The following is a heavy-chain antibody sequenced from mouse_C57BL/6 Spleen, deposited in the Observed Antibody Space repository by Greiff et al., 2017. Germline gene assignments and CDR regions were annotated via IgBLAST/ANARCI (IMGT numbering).Heavy chain of an antibody. CDR2: IDPSDSYT. V-gene: IGHV1-69*01. J-gene: IGHJ4*01. Sequence: QVQLQQPGAELVMPGASVKLSCKASGYTFTSYWMHWVKQRPGQGLEWIGEIDPSDSYTNYNQKFKGKSTLTVDKSSSTAYMRLSSLTSEDSAVYYCARMDYWGQGTSVTVSS. CDR1: GYTFTSYW. CDR3: ARMDY.